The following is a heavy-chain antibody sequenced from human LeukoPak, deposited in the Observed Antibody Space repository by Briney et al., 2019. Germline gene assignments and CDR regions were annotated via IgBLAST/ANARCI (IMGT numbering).Heavy chain of an antibody. J-gene: IGHJ4*02. D-gene: IGHD5-18*01. CDR3: ARVDTVMAYYFDL. CDR1: GFTLSTNC. V-gene: IGHV3-53*04. Sequence: GGSLRLSCAAPGFTLSTNCMTWVRQAPGEGVEWGSTIYSGGTTYYADSVMGRFTISRHNSRNTLYLQMNSLRAEDTAVYYCARVDTVMAYYFDLWGQGTLVTVSS. CDR2: IYSGGTT.